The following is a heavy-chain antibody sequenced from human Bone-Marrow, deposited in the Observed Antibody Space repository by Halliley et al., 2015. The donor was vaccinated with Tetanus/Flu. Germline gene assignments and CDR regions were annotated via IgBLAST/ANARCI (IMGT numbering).Heavy chain of an antibody. CDR2: IYYSGST. Sequence: TLSLTCTVTFSRGSINSGGHYWNWIRQPPGKGLQWIGHIYYSGSTYYNPSLKSRVTMSVDTSKNQLSLKLSSVTAADTAVYYCARGLYFYGSGSYFDFWGQVTQVTVSS. J-gene: IGHJ4*02. D-gene: IGHD3-10*01. CDR1: RGSINSGGHY. CDR3: ARGLYFYGSGSYFDF. V-gene: IGHV4-31*03.